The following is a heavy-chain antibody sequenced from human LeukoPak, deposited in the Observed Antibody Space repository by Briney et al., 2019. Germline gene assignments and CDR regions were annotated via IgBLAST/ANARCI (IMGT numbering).Heavy chain of an antibody. V-gene: IGHV3-48*02. D-gene: IGHD2/OR15-2a*01. Sequence: GGSLRLSCAASGFTFNIYSMNWVRQAPGRGLEWVSYIGHAGRIIYYADSVKGRFTISRDNAKNSLSLQMDSLRDEDTAVYYCARDRGYCNGDNCYRSFDSWGQGTLVTVSS. CDR1: GFTFNIYS. J-gene: IGHJ4*02. CDR2: IGHAGRII. CDR3: ARDRGYCNGDNCYRSFDS.